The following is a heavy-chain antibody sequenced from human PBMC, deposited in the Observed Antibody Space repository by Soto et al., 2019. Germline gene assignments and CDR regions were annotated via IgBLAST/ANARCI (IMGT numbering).Heavy chain of an antibody. CDR2: ISGSGGST. Sequence: GGSLRLSCAASGFTFSSYAMSWVRQAPGKGLEWVSAISGSGGSTYYADSVKGRFTISRDNSKNTLYLQMNSLRAEDTAVYYCAKEGLLWFGELLPNHTFYYYYGMDVWGQGTTVTVSS. CDR3: AKEGLLWFGELLPNHTFYYYYGMDV. D-gene: IGHD3-10*01. V-gene: IGHV3-23*01. J-gene: IGHJ6*02. CDR1: GFTFSSYA.